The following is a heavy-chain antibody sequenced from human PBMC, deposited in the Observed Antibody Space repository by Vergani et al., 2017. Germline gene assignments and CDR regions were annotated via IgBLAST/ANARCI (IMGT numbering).Heavy chain of an antibody. Sequence: QVQLVQSGAEVKKPGASVKVSCKASGYTFTSYDINWVRQATGQGLEWMGIINPSGGSTSYAQKFQGRVTMTRDTSTSTVYMELSSLRSEDTAVYYCARGTPTFYQFDPWGQGTLVTVSS. CDR3: ARGTPTFYQFDP. CDR1: GYTFTSYD. J-gene: IGHJ5*02. V-gene: IGHV1-46*03. CDR2: INPSGGST. D-gene: IGHD3-16*01.